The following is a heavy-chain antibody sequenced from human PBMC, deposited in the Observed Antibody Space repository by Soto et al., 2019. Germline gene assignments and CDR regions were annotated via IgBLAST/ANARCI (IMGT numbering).Heavy chain of an antibody. CDR3: AREGYCTNGVCYLDYYYYMDV. D-gene: IGHD2-8*01. J-gene: IGHJ6*03. CDR1: GYSFTSYG. CDR2: ISAYNGNT. Sequence: GAPVKVSCKASGYSFTSYGISWVRQAPGQGLEWMGWISAYNGNTNYAQKLQGRVTMTTDTSTSTAYMELRSLRSDDTAVYYCAREGYCTNGVCYLDYYYYMDVWGKGTTVTVSS. V-gene: IGHV1-18*01.